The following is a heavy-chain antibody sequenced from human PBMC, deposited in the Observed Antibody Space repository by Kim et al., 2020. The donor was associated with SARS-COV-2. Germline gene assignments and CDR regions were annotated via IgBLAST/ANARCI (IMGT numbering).Heavy chain of an antibody. J-gene: IGHJ3*02. CDR1: GYTFTGYY. CDR2: INPNSGGT. D-gene: IGHD3-16*02. Sequence: ASVKVSCKASGYTFTGYYMHWVRQAPGQGLEWMGWINPNSGGTNYAQKFQGRVTMTRDTSISTAYMELSRLRSDDTAVYYCVRGDDYVWGSYRSSAFDIWGQGTMVTVSS. CDR3: VRGDDYVWGSYRSSAFDI. V-gene: IGHV1-2*02.